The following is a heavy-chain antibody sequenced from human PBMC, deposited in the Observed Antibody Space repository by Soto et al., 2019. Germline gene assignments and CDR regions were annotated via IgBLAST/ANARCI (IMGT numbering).Heavy chain of an antibody. CDR2: ISFDGRNT. Sequence: QVQLVESGGGVVQPGRSLRLSCAASGFTVSSFAMHWVRQVPGKGLEWVAVISFDGRNTYYGDSVKGRFTISRDHSKNTLYLQMNGLRREDTAVYYCAKPWGSSGYGFDNWGQGTLVTVSS. CDR3: AKPWGSSGYGFDN. D-gene: IGHD3-22*01. V-gene: IGHV3-30*18. J-gene: IGHJ4*02. CDR1: GFTVSSFA.